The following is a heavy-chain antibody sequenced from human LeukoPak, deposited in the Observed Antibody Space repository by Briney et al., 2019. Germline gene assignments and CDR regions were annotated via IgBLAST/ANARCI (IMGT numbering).Heavy chain of an antibody. CDR3: AREMGSGYFDY. D-gene: IGHD3-10*01. Sequence: QPGRSLRLSCTASGFRFSSYGIHWVRQTPGKGLEWVALVSYDGSNKDYADSVKGRFTISRDNSKNTVYLQINSLRAEDTAVYYCAREMGSGYFDYWGQGTLVTVSS. CDR1: GFRFSSYG. V-gene: IGHV3-33*01. J-gene: IGHJ4*02. CDR2: VSYDGSNK.